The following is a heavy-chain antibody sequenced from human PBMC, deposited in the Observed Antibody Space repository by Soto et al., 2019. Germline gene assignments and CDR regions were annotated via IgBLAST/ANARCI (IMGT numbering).Heavy chain of an antibody. V-gene: IGHV4-31*03. Sequence: QVQLQESGPGLVKPSQTLSLTCTVSGGSISSGGYYWSWIRQHPGKVLEWIGYIYYSGSTYYNPSLKSRVTISVDTSKNQFSLKLSSVTAADTAVYYCAREGYCSGGSCYPDYWGQGTLVTVSS. CDR2: IYYSGST. J-gene: IGHJ4*02. CDR1: GGSISSGGYY. CDR3: AREGYCSGGSCYPDY. D-gene: IGHD2-15*01.